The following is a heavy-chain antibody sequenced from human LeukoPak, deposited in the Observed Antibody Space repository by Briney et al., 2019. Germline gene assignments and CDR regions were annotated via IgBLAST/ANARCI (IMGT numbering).Heavy chain of an antibody. CDR3: ARYSNYVSGFDP. CDR2: IYHSGST. D-gene: IGHD4-11*01. Sequence: PSETLSLTCAVSGGSVSSGGYSWSWIRQPPGKGLEWIGYIYHSGSTYYNPSLKSRVTISVDRSKNQFSLKLSSVTAADTAVYYCARYSNYVSGFDPWGRGTLVTVSS. CDR1: GGSVSSGGYS. J-gene: IGHJ5*02. V-gene: IGHV4-30-2*01.